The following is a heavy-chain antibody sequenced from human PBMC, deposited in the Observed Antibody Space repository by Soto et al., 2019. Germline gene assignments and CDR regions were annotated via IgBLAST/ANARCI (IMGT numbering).Heavy chain of an antibody. Sequence: GSLRLSCTGSGFTFGDYALTWVRQAPGKGLEWVGFIRSKAYGGASDYAASVKGRFTISRDDSKSIAYLQMSSLRAEDTAVYYCTRDLAPPDWVLGYAYGMDVWGQGTTVTVS. D-gene: IGHD5-12*01. CDR2: IRSKAYGGAS. J-gene: IGHJ6*02. CDR1: GFTFGDYA. V-gene: IGHV3-49*04. CDR3: TRDLAPPDWVLGYAYGMDV.